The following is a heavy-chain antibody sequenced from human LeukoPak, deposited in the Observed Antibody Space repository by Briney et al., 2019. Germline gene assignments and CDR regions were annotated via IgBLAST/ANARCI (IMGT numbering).Heavy chain of an antibody. CDR3: ARGERLGLDY. Sequence: SETLSLTCTVSGDSVSGYYWDWIRQPPGKGLEWIGYIYYSGYTNYNPSLKSRVTISIDTSKNQFSLKLSSVTAADTAVYYCARGERLGLDYWGQGTLVTVSS. J-gene: IGHJ4*02. D-gene: IGHD7-27*01. CDR1: GDSVSGYY. V-gene: IGHV4-59*02. CDR2: IYYSGYT.